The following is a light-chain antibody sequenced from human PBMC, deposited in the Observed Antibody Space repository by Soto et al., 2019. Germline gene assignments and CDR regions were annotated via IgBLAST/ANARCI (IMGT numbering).Light chain of an antibody. V-gene: IGKV3-15*01. CDR1: QSIRTN. J-gene: IGKJ1*01. Sequence: EIVMTQYPDTLSVSPGETVTLPCRASQSIRTNLAWYQHKPGQSPRLLIYGASNRATGFPARFSGSGSGTEFTLTISSLKYEDFAVYYCQQYNDNWPTFGQGTKVDIK. CDR3: QQYNDNWPT. CDR2: GAS.